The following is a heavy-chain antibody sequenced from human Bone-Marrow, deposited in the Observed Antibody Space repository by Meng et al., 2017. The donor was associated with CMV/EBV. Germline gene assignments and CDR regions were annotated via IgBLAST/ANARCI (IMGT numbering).Heavy chain of an antibody. CDR3: ASHSGYNDLYYYYGMDV. J-gene: IGHJ6*02. D-gene: IGHD3-22*01. CDR2: INPNSGGT. Sequence: ASVKVSCKASGYTFTGYYMHWVRQAPGQGLEWMGWINPNSGGTNYAQKFQGRVTMTRDTSISTAFMELSRLRSDDTAVYYCASHSGYNDLYYYYGMDVWGQGTTVTVSS. V-gene: IGHV1-2*02. CDR1: GYTFTGYY.